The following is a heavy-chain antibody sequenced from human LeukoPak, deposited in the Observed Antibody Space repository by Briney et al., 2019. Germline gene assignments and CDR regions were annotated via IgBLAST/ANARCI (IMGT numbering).Heavy chain of an antibody. CDR3: ARFAAGGSYYYYMDV. D-gene: IGHD6-25*01. CDR1: GFTFSDYS. V-gene: IGHV3-48*01. CDR2: IGTSSTTR. Sequence: PGGSLRLSCAASGFTFSDYSMNWVRQPPGKGLEWVSNIGTSSTTRYYADSVKGRFTISRDNAKNSLYLQMNSLRADDTAVYYCARFAAGGSYYYYMDVWGKGTTVTVSS. J-gene: IGHJ6*03.